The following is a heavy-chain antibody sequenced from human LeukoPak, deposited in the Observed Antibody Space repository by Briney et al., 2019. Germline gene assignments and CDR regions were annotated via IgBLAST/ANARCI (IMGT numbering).Heavy chain of an antibody. CDR1: GFTFSNAW. V-gene: IGHV3-15*01. CDR3: TTTNLITMLRGVYTLDY. CDR2: IKSKTDGGTT. D-gene: IGHD3-10*01. J-gene: IGHJ4*02. Sequence: GGSLRLSCAASGFTFSNAWMSWVRQAPGKGLEWVGRIKSKTDGGTTDYAAPVKGRFTISRDDSKNTLYLQMNSLKTEDTAVYSCTTTNLITMLRGVYTLDYWGQGTLVTVSS.